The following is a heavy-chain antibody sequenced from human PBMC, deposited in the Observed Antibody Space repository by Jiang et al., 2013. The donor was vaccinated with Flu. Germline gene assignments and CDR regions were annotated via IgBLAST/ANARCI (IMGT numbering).Heavy chain of an antibody. CDR3: AHRRTRTGIAVTGAFDY. J-gene: IGHJ4*02. Sequence: VSPTQTLTLTCTFSGFSLTTSDVGVGWIRQPPGKALEWLALIYGSDNIRYSPSLKNGLTVTKDTSKNQVVLTMTNMDPVDTATYYCAHRRTRTGIAVTGAFDYWGPGTLVTVSS. D-gene: IGHD6-19*01. CDR2: IYGSDNI. CDR1: GFSLTTSDVG. V-gene: IGHV2-5*01.